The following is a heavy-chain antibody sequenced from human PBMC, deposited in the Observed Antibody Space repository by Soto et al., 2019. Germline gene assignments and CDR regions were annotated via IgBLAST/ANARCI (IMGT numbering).Heavy chain of an antibody. V-gene: IGHV1-69*05. CDR3: ATLVPPTLDRYSDMDV. CDR1: GGTFSSYA. CDR2: IIPIFGTA. J-gene: IGHJ6*02. D-gene: IGHD2-2*01. Sequence: GASVKVSCKASGGTFSSYAISWVRQAPEQGLEWMGGIIPIFGTANYAQNFQGRVTLTTDTSTSTASMELTSLRSDDTATYYCATLVPPTLDRYSDMDVWGQGTTVTVSS.